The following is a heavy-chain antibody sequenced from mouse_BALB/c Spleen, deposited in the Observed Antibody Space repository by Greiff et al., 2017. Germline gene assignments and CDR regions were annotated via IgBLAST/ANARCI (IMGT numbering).Heavy chain of an antibody. CDR3: ARSSTTVVATDAMDY. V-gene: IGHV1-54*03. CDR2: INPGSGGT. J-gene: IGHJ4*01. D-gene: IGHD1-1*01. Sequence: VQVVESGAELVRPGTSVKVSCKASGYAFTNYLIEWVKQRPGQGLEWIGVINPGSGGTNYNEKFKGKATLTADKSSSTAYMQLSSLTSDDSAVYFCARSSTTVVATDAMDYWGQGTSVTVSS. CDR1: GYAFTNYL.